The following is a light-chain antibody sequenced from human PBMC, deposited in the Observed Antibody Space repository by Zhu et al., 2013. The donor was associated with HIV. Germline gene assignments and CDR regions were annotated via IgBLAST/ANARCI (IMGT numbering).Light chain of an antibody. Sequence: QSALTQPASVSGSPGQSITISCTGTSSDVGGYNYVSWYQQHPGKAPKLMIYEVSNRPSGVSNRFSGSKSGNTASLTISGLQAEDEAEYYCNSYSSSNTLEVFGGGTKLTV. CDR3: NSYSSSNTLEV. V-gene: IGLV2-14*01. CDR1: SSDVGGYNY. CDR2: EVS. J-gene: IGLJ3*02.